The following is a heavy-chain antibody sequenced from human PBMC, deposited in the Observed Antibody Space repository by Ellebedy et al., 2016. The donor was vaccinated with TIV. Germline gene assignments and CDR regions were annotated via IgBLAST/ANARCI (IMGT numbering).Heavy chain of an antibody. Sequence: KVSCKASGYRFTNYWIGWVRQMPGKGLEWMGTIYPGDSDPRYSPSFQGQVTISADKSTSTAYLQWSSLKASDTAMYYCARGAVAATGDYWGQGTLVTVSS. D-gene: IGHD6-19*01. CDR2: IYPGDSDP. V-gene: IGHV5-51*01. CDR3: ARGAVAATGDY. J-gene: IGHJ4*02. CDR1: GYRFTNYW.